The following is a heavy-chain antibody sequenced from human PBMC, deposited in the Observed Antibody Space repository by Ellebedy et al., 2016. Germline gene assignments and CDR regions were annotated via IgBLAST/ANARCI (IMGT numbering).Heavy chain of an antibody. CDR3: TTVYRYNYDSV. D-gene: IGHD5-18*01. CDR1: GFTFSNAW. Sequence: GESLKISCAASGFTFSNAWMNWVRQAPGKGLEWVGRIKSKTDGGAADYAAPVKCRFTISRDDSKNTLYLQMNSLKTEDTAVYFCTTVYRYNYDSVWGQGTLVTVSS. J-gene: IGHJ4*02. CDR2: IKSKTDGGAA. V-gene: IGHV3-15*01.